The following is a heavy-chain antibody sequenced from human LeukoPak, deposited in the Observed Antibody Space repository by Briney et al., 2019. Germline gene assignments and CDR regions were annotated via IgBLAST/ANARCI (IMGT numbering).Heavy chain of an antibody. Sequence: GGSLRLSCAASGFTFSSYWMSWVRQAPGKGLEWVANIKQDGSEKYYVDSVKGRFTISRDNAKNSLYLQMNSLRAEDTAVYYCARDQTYYDYVWGSYRCEFDYWGQGTLVTVSS. J-gene: IGHJ4*02. D-gene: IGHD3-16*02. CDR1: GFTFSSYW. CDR3: ARDQTYYDYVWGSYRCEFDY. CDR2: IKQDGSEK. V-gene: IGHV3-7*01.